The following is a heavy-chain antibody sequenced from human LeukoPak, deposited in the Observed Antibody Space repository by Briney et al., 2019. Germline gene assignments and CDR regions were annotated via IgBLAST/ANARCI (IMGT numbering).Heavy chain of an antibody. CDR1: GYSFSDYW. CDR3: ARHYYNDNTLFDY. V-gene: IGHV5-10-1*01. CDR2: IHPGDSET. Sequence: GESLRISCQGSGYSFSDYWITWVRQMPGKGLQWMGRIHPGDSETNYSPSFQGHVTFSAAKSISTAYLQWSSLKASDTAMYFCARHYYNDNTLFDYWGHGTLVTVSS. J-gene: IGHJ4*01. D-gene: IGHD3-22*01.